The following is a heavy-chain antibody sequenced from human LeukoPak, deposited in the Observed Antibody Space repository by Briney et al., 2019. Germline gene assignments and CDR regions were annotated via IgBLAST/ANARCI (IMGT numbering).Heavy chain of an antibody. D-gene: IGHD1-7*01. CDR3: AREGGTQDY. J-gene: IGHJ4*02. CDR2: IKQDGSEK. CDR1: GFTFSSRW. V-gene: IGHV3-7*01. Sequence: GGSLRLSCAASGFTFSSRWMTWVRQAPGKGLEWVANIKQDGSEKFYADSVRGRFTVSRDNAKHSVYLQMNSLRVDDTAVYYCAREGGTQDYWGQGTQVTVSS.